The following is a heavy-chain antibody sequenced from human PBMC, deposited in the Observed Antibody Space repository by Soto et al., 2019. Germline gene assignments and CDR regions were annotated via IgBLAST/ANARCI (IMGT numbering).Heavy chain of an antibody. CDR2: ISYDGSNK. Sequence: QVQLVESGGGVVQPGRSLRLSCAASGFTFSSYAMHWVRQAPGKGLEWVAVISYDGSNKYYADSVKGRFTISRDNSKNXLXPQMKSLRAEDTDVYYCARDPGYIVEVHQGVRWFGPCGQGTLVTFSS. CDR1: GFTFSSYA. D-gene: IGHD2-21*01. V-gene: IGHV3-30-3*01. J-gene: IGHJ5*02. CDR3: ARDPGYIVEVHQGVRWFGP.